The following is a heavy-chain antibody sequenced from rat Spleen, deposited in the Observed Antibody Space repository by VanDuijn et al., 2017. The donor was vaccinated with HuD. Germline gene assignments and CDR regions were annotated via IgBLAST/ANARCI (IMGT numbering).Heavy chain of an antibody. V-gene: IGHV5-7*01. Sequence: EVQLVESGGGLVQPGRSLKLSCVASGFTFNNYWMSWIRQAPKKGLEWVATIIYDGSRTYYRDSVKGRFTISRDNAKSTLYLQMDSLRSEDTATYYCARPPSYYGYNYEPHYWGQGVMVTVSS. CDR3: ARPPSYYGYNYEPHY. D-gene: IGHD1-9*01. CDR2: IIYDGSRT. J-gene: IGHJ2*01. CDR1: GFTFNNYW.